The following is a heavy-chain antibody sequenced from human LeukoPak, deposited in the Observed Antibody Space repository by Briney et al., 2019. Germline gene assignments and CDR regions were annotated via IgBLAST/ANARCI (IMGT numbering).Heavy chain of an antibody. CDR2: IIPIFGTA. V-gene: IGHV1-69*05. D-gene: IGHD6-13*01. CDR1: GGTFSSYA. Sequence: SVKVSCKASGGTFSSYAISWVRQAPGQGLEWMGGIIPIFGTANYAQKFQGRVTITTDESTSTAYMELSSLRSEDTAVYYCASGEGEKAAAGHFDYWGQGTLVTVSS. CDR3: ASGEGEKAAAGHFDY. J-gene: IGHJ4*02.